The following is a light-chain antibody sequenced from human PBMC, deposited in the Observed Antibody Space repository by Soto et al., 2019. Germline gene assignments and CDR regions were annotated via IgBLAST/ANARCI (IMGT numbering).Light chain of an antibody. CDR3: QESYSTLSIT. CDR1: ESISRH. V-gene: IGKV1-39*01. J-gene: IGKJ5*01. Sequence: DLQMTQSPSSLSASVEDRVTITCRASESISRHLNWYQQKPGNAPKLLIYAASSLQNGVPSRFSGSGSGTDFTLTISNLQPGDFATYYCQESYSTLSITFGQGTRLETK. CDR2: AAS.